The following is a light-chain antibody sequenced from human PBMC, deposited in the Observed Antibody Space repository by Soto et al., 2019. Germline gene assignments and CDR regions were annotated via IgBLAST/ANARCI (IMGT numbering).Light chain of an antibody. CDR3: QQRSSWPLT. CDR1: QSVNTY. Sequence: EIVLTQSPATLSLSPGERVSLSCRASQSVNTYFAWYQQKPGQAPRLLIYDASSRATGIPARFSGSGSGTDFTLTISSLAPEDFAISYCQQRSSWPLTFGHGTRVEI. J-gene: IGKJ1*01. CDR2: DAS. V-gene: IGKV3-11*01.